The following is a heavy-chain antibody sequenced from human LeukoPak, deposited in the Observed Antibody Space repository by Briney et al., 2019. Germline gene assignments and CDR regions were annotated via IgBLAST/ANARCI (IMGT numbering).Heavy chain of an antibody. CDR2: ISRGGTT. Sequence: GGSLRLSCAASGFTFDTYALAWVRQAPGKGLEWVSIISRGGTTWYADSVKGRFTISSDSSKDTLYLQMSSLRVEDTAIYYCARRGVVSSDIEEFFDYWGQGTLVTVSS. CDR3: ARRGVVSSDIEEFFDY. V-gene: IGHV3-23*01. D-gene: IGHD3-3*01. J-gene: IGHJ4*02. CDR1: GFTFDTYA.